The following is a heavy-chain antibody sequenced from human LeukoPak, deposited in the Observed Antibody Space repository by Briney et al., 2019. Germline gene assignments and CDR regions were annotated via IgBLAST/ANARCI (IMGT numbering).Heavy chain of an antibody. J-gene: IGHJ4*02. V-gene: IGHV4-34*01. CDR1: GGSFSGYY. CDR2: INHSGST. Sequence: SETLSLTCAVCGGSFSGYYWSWIRQPPGKGLEWIGEINHSGSTNYNPSLKSRVTISVDTSKNQFSLKLSSVTAADTAVYYCASRRGPFDYWGQGTLVAVSS. CDR3: ASRRGPFDY.